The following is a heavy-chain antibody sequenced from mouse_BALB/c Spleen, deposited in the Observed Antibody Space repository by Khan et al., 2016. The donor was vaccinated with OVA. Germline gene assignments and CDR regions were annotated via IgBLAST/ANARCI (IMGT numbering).Heavy chain of an antibody. D-gene: IGHD1-1*02. J-gene: IGHJ1*01. CDR1: GYTFTNYG. V-gene: IGHV9-3-1*01. CDR3: ASGGYWYFDV. Sequence: LVESGPELKKLGETVKISCKASGYTFTNYGMNWVKQAPGKGLKWMGWINTYTGEPTYADDFKGRFAFSLETSASTAYLQINNRKNEDTGTYFCASGGYWYFDVWGAGTTVTVSS. CDR2: INTYTGEP.